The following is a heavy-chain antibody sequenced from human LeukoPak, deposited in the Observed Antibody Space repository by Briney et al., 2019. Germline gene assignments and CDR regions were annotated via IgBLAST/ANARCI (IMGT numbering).Heavy chain of an antibody. CDR1: GFTFSSYW. D-gene: IGHD4-17*01. CDR2: INSDGSST. CDR3: ARSKFTYGDYDLSDY. V-gene: IGHV3-74*01. J-gene: IGHJ4*02. Sequence: GGSLRLSCAASGFTFSSYWMHWVRQAPGKGLVWVSRINSDGSSTSYADSVRGRFTISRDKAKNTLYLQMNSLRAEDTAVYYCARSKFTYGDYDLSDYWGQGTLVTVSS.